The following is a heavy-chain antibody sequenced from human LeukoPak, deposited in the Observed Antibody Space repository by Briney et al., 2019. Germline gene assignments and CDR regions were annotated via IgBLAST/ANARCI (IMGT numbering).Heavy chain of an antibody. V-gene: IGHV3-21*01. CDR3: ARDLRGDYWYFDL. J-gene: IGHJ2*01. D-gene: IGHD4-17*01. CDR1: GFTFSSYS. Sequence: GGSLRLSCAASGFTFSSYSMNWVRQAPGKGLEWVSSISSSSSYIYYADSVKGRFTISRDNAKNSLYLQMNSLRAEDTAVYYCARDLRGDYWYFDLWGRGTLVTVSS. CDR2: ISSSSSYI.